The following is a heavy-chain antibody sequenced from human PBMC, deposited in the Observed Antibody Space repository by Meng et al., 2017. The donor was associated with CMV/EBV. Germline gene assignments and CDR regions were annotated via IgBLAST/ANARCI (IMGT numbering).Heavy chain of an antibody. D-gene: IGHD3-10*01. CDR1: GFNVRDKY. J-gene: IGHJ4*02. Sequence: VHLVESGGGLVQAGGYLRLSCAASGFNVRDKYMSWVRQAPGKGLEWVCIIYRGDNTYYIDSVKDRFTVSRDNSKNTMYLQMNSLRVEDTAVYYCTGDSVSNPNLDYWGQGTLVTASS. CDR2: IYRGDNT. V-gene: IGHV3-66*01. CDR3: TGDSVSNPNLDY.